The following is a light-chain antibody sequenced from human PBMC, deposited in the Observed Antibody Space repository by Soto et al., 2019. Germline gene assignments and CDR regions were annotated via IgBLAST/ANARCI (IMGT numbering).Light chain of an antibody. CDR1: TSNIGRND. CDR2: GHN. Sequence: QSVLTQPPSASGTPGQRVSISCSGSTSNIGRNDVNWYQQLPGTAPKLLIYGHNQRPSGVPERFSGSKSGTSASLAISGLQSEDGADYYCASWDDSLNAPVFGGGTKVTVL. CDR3: ASWDDSLNAPV. J-gene: IGLJ2*01. V-gene: IGLV1-44*01.